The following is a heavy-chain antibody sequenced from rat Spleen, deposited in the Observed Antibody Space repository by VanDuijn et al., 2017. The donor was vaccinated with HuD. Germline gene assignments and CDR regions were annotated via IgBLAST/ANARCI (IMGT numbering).Heavy chain of an antibody. J-gene: IGHJ2*01. CDR2: ISYGDSSGHSST. CDR1: GFTFNDYY. D-gene: IGHD1-4*01. Sequence: EVQLVESGGGLVQPGGSMNLSCAASGFTFNDYYMAWVRQAPTKGLEWVATISYGDSSGHSSTYYRDSVKGRFKISRDNARSTLSLQMDSLRSECTATYYCARRHYGYTDYFDYWGQGVMVTVSS. CDR3: ARRHYGYTDYFDY. V-gene: IGHV5-7*01.